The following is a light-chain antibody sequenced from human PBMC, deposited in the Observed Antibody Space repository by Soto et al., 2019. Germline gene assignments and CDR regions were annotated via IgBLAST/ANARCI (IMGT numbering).Light chain of an antibody. CDR2: CAS. Sequence: EIGMTQAPATLSVSPGERATLSCRASQSISTDLAWYQQKPGQPPRLLIYCASTSATGVTARFTGSGSVSAFTLTISCLESEVLAVYYGQQGYIWSLCVGQRLRLEI. CDR1: QSISTD. V-gene: IGKV3-15*01. CDR3: QQGYIWSLC. J-gene: IGKJ2*01.